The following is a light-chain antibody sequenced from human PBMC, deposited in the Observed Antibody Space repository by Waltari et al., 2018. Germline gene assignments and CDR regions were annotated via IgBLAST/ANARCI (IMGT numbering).Light chain of an antibody. Sequence: QSALTQPPSASGSPGQSVTISCTGPSSDVGGHNSVSWYQQYPGKAPKVIIYEVSERPSGVPDRFSGSKSGNTASLTVSGLQAEDEADYYCSSFAGSSNWVFGGGTKLTVL. CDR3: SSFAGSSNWV. CDR1: SSDVGGHNS. V-gene: IGLV2-8*01. CDR2: EVS. J-gene: IGLJ3*02.